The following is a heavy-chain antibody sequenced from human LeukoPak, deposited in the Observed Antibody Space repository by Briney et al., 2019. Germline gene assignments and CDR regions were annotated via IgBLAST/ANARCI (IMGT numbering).Heavy chain of an antibody. CDR1: GFTFSSYW. CDR3: ARSNQDDDY. J-gene: IGHJ4*02. D-gene: IGHD1-14*01. V-gene: IGHV3-74*01. Sequence: PGGSLRLSCAASGFTFSSYWMHWVRQVPGKGLVWVARINPGGSSITYADSVKGRFTISRDNAKNTLYLRMDSLRAEDTGVYYCARSNQDDDYWGQGTLVTVSS. CDR2: INPGGSSI.